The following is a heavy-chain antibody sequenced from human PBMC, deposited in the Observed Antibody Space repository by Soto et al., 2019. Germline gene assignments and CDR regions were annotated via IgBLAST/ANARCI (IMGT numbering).Heavy chain of an antibody. CDR2: ISDDGSNK. CDR1: GFTSSRYG. V-gene: IGHV3-30*03. Sequence: PGGSLRLSCAASGFTSSRYGMHWVRQAPGTGLEWVAVISDDGSNKYYGDSVRGRFTISRDNSKHTLYLQMNSLRAEDTAVYYCATSDSEGYYDSSGPMDYWGQGTLVTVSS. J-gene: IGHJ4*02. D-gene: IGHD3-22*01. CDR3: ATSDSEGYYDSSGPMDY.